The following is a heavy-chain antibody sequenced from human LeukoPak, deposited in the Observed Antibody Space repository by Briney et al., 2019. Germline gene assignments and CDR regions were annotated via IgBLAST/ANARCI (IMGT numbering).Heavy chain of an antibody. V-gene: IGHV1-18*01. D-gene: IGHD6-19*01. CDR3: ARGLFITVAGPLDY. CDR2: ISGKNGNT. J-gene: IGHJ4*02. Sequence: GASVKVSCKDCGYTFISFCVNWVGQAPGQGLEWMGWISGKNGNTKYAQTLQGRVTLTTDTSTSTAYMELRSLRSDDTAVYYCARGLFITVAGPLDYWGQGTLVTVSS. CDR1: GYTFISFC.